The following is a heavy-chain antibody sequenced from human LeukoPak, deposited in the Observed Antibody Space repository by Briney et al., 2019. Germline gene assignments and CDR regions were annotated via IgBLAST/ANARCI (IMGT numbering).Heavy chain of an antibody. J-gene: IGHJ4*02. CDR1: GFNVSTNY. Sequence: PGGSLRLSCAASGFNVSTNYMSWVRQAPGRGLEWVSTIYSGERTDYADSVKDRFTISRDKTMNTLYLQMSSLRVEDTAVYYCARDLRKQGFWSWCQGTLVTVSS. V-gene: IGHV3-66*01. D-gene: IGHD3-3*01. CDR3: ARDLRKQGFWS. CDR2: IYSGERT.